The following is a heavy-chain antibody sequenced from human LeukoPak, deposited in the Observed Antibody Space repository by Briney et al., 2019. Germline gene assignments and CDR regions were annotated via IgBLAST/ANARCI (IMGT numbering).Heavy chain of an antibody. Sequence: RAGGSLRLSCAASGFTFDDYGMSWVRQAPGKGLEWVSGINWNGGSTGYADSVKGRFTISRDNDKNSLYLQMNSLRAEDTALYYCARGIVGATGSGWGQGTMVTVSS. CDR1: GFTFDDYG. V-gene: IGHV3-20*04. D-gene: IGHD1-26*01. CDR3: ARGIVGATGSG. CDR2: INWNGGST. J-gene: IGHJ3*01.